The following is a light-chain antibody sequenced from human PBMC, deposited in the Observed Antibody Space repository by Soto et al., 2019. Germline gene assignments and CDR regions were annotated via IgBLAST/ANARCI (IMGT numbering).Light chain of an antibody. CDR3: QHSGSSART. V-gene: IGKV3-20*01. Sequence: EIVLTQSPGTLSLSPGERATLSCRASQSLSSYLAWYQQKPGQAPRLLIYAASSRATGIPDRFSDSGSGTDFTLTISRLEPEDFAVYYCQHSGSSARTFGQGTKLEIK. CDR2: AAS. CDR1: QSLSSY. J-gene: IGKJ2*01.